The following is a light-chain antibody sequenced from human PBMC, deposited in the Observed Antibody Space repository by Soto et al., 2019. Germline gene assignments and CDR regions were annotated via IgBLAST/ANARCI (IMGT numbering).Light chain of an antibody. CDR2: DVS. CDR1: SSDVGGYNY. V-gene: IGLV2-14*01. J-gene: IGLJ1*01. Sequence: QSALTQPASVSGSPGQSITISCTGTSSDVGGYNYVSWYQQHPGKAPKLMIYDVSNRPSGGSNRFSGSKSGNTASLTISGLQGEDEAYYYGASYTTTFSYVFGSGTKVTVL. CDR3: ASYTTTFSYV.